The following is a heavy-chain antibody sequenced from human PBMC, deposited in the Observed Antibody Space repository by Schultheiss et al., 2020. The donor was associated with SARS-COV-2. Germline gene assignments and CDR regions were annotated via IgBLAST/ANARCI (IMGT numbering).Heavy chain of an antibody. CDR1: GGSISSYY. J-gene: IGHJ4*02. Sequence: SETLSLTCTVSGGSISSYYWSWIRQPPGKGLEWIGSIYTSGSTNYNPSLKSRVTISVDTSKNQFSLKLSSVTAADTAVYYCARGVSGWTFDYWGQGTLVTVSS. CDR2: IYTSGST. V-gene: IGHV4-4*07. CDR3: ARGVSGWTFDY. D-gene: IGHD6-19*01.